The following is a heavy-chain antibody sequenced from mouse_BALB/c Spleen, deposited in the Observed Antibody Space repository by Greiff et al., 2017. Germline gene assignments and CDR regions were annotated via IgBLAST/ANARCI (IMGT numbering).Heavy chain of an antibody. Sequence: EVKVVESGGGLVQPGGSLRLSCATSGFTFTDYYMSWVRQPPGKALEWLGFIRNKANGYTTEYSASVKGRFTISRDNSQSILYLQMNTLRAEDSATYYCARDRGDYYGSSLDYWGQGTTLTVSS. D-gene: IGHD1-1*01. CDR3: ARDRGDYYGSSLDY. CDR1: GFTFTDYY. CDR2: IRNKANGYTT. V-gene: IGHV7-3*02. J-gene: IGHJ2*01.